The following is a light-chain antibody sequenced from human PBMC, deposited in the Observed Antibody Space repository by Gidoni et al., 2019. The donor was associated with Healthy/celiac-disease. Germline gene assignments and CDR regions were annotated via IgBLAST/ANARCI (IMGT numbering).Light chain of an antibody. Sequence: DIQMTQSPSSLSASVGDRVTITCQASQDISNYLNWYQQKPGKAPKLLIYDASNLETGVPSRFSGSGSGTDFTFTISSLQPEDIATYYCQQYDNLPPMCSCGQGTKLEIK. CDR3: QQYDNLPPMCS. V-gene: IGKV1-33*01. CDR2: DAS. J-gene: IGKJ2*04. CDR1: QDISNY.